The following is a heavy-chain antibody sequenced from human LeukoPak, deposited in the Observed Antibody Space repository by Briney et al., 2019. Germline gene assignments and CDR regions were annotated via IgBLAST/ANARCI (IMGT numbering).Heavy chain of an antibody. V-gene: IGHV4-34*01. Sequence: SETLSLTCAVYGGSFSGYYWSWIRQPPGKGLEWIGEISHSGSTNYNPSLKSRVTISVDTSKNQFSLKLSSVTAADTAVYYCARSFWSFDPWGQGTLVTVSS. J-gene: IGHJ5*02. CDR3: ARSFWSFDP. D-gene: IGHD2-8*02. CDR2: ISHSGST. CDR1: GGSFSGYY.